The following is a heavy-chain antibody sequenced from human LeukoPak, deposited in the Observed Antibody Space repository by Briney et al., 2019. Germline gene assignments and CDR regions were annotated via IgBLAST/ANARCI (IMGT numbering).Heavy chain of an antibody. CDR1: GVSISSGFYY. CDR2: TYYSGST. V-gene: IGHV4-39*01. J-gene: IGHJ3*02. CDR3: ARQLGEAFDAFDI. D-gene: IGHD3-10*01. Sequence: PSQTLSLTCTVSGVSISSGFYYWGWIRQPPGKGLEWIGSTYYSGSTYYNPSLKSRVTISVDTSKNQFSLKLSSVTAADTAVYYCARQLGEAFDAFDIWGQGTMVTVSS.